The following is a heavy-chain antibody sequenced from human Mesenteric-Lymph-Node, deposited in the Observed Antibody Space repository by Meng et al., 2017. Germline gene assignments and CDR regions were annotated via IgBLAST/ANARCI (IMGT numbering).Heavy chain of an antibody. V-gene: IGHV3-13*01. CDR3: AKGGPAAEIYNWFDP. J-gene: IGHJ5*02. Sequence: GESLKISCAASGFTFSSYDMHWVRQATGKGLEWVSAIGTAGDTYYPGSVKGRFTISRDNRKNSLYLQMSSLRAEDTAFYYCAKGGPAAEIYNWFDPWGQGTLVTVSS. CDR2: IGTAGDT. CDR1: GFTFSSYD. D-gene: IGHD6-13*01.